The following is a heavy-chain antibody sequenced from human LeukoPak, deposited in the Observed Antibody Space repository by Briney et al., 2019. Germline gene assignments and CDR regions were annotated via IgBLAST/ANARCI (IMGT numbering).Heavy chain of an antibody. D-gene: IGHD3-10*01. CDR1: GFTFSDSY. CDR2: ISSSSTYT. V-gene: IGHV3-11*05. J-gene: IGHJ4*02. CDR3: AKDLAGSGSYPY. Sequence: PGGSLRLSCAASGFTFSDSYMSWIRQAPGKGLEWVSYISSSSTYTNYADSVKGRFNISRDNAKNSLYLQMNSLRAEDTAVYYCAKDLAGSGSYPYWGQGTLVTVSS.